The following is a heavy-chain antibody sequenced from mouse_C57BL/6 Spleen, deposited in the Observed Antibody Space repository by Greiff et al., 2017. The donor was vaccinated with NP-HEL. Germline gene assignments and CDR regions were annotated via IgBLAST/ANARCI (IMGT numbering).Heavy chain of an antibody. CDR1: GYSITSGYY. CDR2: ISYDGSN. J-gene: IGHJ4*01. CDR3: ARGHCSNPMDY. V-gene: IGHV3-6*01. Sequence: EVQLQESGPGLVKPSPSLSLTCSVTGYSITSGYYWNWIRQFPGNKLEWMGYISYDGSNNYNPSLKNRISFTLDTSKNQFFLKLNSVTTEDTATYFCARGHCSNPMDYWGQGTSVTVSS. D-gene: IGHD2-5*01.